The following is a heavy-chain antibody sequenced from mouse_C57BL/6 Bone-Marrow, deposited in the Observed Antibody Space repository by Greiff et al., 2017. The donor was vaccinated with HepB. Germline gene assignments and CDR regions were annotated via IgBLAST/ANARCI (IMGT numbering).Heavy chain of an antibody. Sequence: VMLQQSGPELVKPGASVKISCKASGYAFSSSWMNWVKQRPGKGLEWIGRIYPGDGDTNYNGKFKGKATLTADKSSSTAYMQLSSLTSEDSAVYFCARGGYFDVWGTGTTVTVSS. CDR1: GYAFSSSW. CDR3: ARGGYFDV. J-gene: IGHJ1*03. V-gene: IGHV1-82*01. CDR2: IYPGDGDT.